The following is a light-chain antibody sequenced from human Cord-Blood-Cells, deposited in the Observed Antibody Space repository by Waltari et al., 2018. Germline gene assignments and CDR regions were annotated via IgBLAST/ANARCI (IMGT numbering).Light chain of an antibody. V-gene: IGLV2-11*01. CDR3: CSYAGSYSRYV. CDR1: SSDVGVYNY. Sequence: QSALTQPRSVSGSPGQSVTISCTGTSSDVGVYNYVSWYQQHPGKAPKLMIYDVSKRPSGVPDRFSGSKSGNTASLTISGLQAEDEADYYCCSYAGSYSRYVFGTGTKVTVL. J-gene: IGLJ1*01. CDR2: DVS.